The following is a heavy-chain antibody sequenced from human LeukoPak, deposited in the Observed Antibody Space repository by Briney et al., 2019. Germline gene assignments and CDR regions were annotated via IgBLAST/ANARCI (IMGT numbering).Heavy chain of an antibody. CDR1: GFTFSSYA. CDR3: AREFLVATFPTFDF. Sequence: GGSLRLSCAASGFTFSSYAMHWVRQAPGKGLEWVAVISYDGSNKYYADSVRGRFTISRDNSKNTLYLQINSLRVEDTAVYYCAREFLVATFPTFDFWGQGTLVTVSS. D-gene: IGHD5-12*01. CDR2: ISYDGSNK. J-gene: IGHJ4*02. V-gene: IGHV3-30*04.